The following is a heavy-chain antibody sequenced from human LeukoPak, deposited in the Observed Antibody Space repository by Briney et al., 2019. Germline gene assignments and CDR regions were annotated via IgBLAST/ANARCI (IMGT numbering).Heavy chain of an antibody. J-gene: IGHJ6*03. Sequence: GGSLRLSCAASGFTFSSYSMNWVRQAPGRGLEWVSYISSSSSTIYYADSVKGRFTISRDNAKNSLYLQMNSLRAEDTAVYYCARFGGRRVYCSSTSCYWYYYMDVWGKGTTVTVSS. D-gene: IGHD2-2*01. CDR3: ARFGGRRVYCSSTSCYWYYYMDV. CDR1: GFTFSSYS. CDR2: ISSSSSTI. V-gene: IGHV3-48*01.